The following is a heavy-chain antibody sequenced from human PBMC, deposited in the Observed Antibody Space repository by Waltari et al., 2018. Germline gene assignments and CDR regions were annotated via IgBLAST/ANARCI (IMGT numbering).Heavy chain of an antibody. D-gene: IGHD3-10*01. CDR3: ATDLNGAAH. Sequence: EVRLVESGGDLVQPGGSLRLSCAASGFTFSNSWMTWVRQSPGKGLECLANIKTDGGETYYVESVKGRFSISRDNTKNSLYLQMNSLRADDTAVYYCATDLNGAAHWGQGTLVTVSS. J-gene: IGHJ4*02. CDR2: IKTDGGET. V-gene: IGHV3-7*01. CDR1: GFTFSNSW.